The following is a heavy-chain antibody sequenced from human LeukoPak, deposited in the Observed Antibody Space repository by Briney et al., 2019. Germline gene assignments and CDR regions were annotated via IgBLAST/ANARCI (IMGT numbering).Heavy chain of an antibody. CDR2: IIPIFGTA. D-gene: IGHD3-16*02. J-gene: IGHJ4*02. CDR3: ARALRSGITFGGVIGDFYY. CDR1: GGTFSRYA. Sequence: SVKVSCKASGGTFSRYAISWVRQAPGQGLEWMGGIIPIFGTANYAQKFQGRVTITADESTNTAYMELSSLRSEDTALYYCARALRSGITFGGVIGDFYYWGQGTLVTVSS. V-gene: IGHV1-69*13.